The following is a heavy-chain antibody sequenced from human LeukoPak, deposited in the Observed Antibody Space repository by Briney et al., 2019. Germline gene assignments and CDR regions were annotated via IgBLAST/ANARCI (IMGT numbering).Heavy chain of an antibody. Sequence: GGSLRLSCAASGFTFSSYAMHWVRQAPGKGLEWVAVISYDGSNKYYADSVKGRFTISRDNSKNTLYLQMNSLRAEDTAVYYCAREGFFVVVTALVSGDFDYWGQGTLVTVSS. J-gene: IGHJ4*02. CDR2: ISYDGSNK. V-gene: IGHV3-30-3*01. D-gene: IGHD2-21*02. CDR3: AREGFFVVVTALVSGDFDY. CDR1: GFTFSSYA.